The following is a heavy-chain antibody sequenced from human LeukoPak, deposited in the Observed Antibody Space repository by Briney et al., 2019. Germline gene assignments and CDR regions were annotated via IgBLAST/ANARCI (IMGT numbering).Heavy chain of an antibody. Sequence: GGSLRLSCGASGFTFSSYAMSWVRQAPGKGLEWVANIKQDGSEKYYVDSVKGRFTISRDNAKNSLYLQMNSLRAEDTAVYYCARDLSLNVVVVAAGGYWGQGTLVTVSS. D-gene: IGHD2-15*01. CDR2: IKQDGSEK. J-gene: IGHJ4*02. V-gene: IGHV3-7*01. CDR3: ARDLSLNVVVVAAGGY. CDR1: GFTFSSYA.